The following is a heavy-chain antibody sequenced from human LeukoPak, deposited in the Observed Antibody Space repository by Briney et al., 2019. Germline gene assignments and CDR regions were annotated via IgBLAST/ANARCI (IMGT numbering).Heavy chain of an antibody. J-gene: IGHJ4*02. Sequence: PGGSLKLSCAASGFTVSSNYMSWVRQAPGKGLEWVSVIYSGGSTYYADSVKGRFTISRDNSKNTLYLQMNSLRAEDTAVYYCASIFGSPPFDYWGQGTLVTGSS. CDR1: GFTVSSNY. CDR3: ASIFGSPPFDY. V-gene: IGHV3-53*01. D-gene: IGHD3-3*01. CDR2: IYSGGST.